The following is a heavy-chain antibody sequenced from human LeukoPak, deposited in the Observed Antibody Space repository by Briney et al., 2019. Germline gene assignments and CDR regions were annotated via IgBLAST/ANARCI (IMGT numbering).Heavy chain of an antibody. CDR3: AKAPVTTCSGAYCYPFDY. Sequence: GGSLRLSCAASGFTLSSSGMSWVRQAPGKGLEWVSAISGIGGSTNYADSVKGRFTISRDNSKNTLYLQMNSLRAGDAAVYYCAKAPVTTCSGAYCYPFDYWSQGTLVTVSS. J-gene: IGHJ4*02. CDR1: GFTLSSSG. V-gene: IGHV3-23*01. CDR2: ISGIGGST. D-gene: IGHD2-15*01.